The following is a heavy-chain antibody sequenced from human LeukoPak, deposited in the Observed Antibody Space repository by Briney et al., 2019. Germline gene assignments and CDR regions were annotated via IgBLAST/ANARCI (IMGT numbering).Heavy chain of an antibody. Sequence: GGSLRLSCAASGFTFSNYIMNWVRQAPGKGLEWVSSISSSGSYIYYADSVKGRFTISRDNAKNSLYLQMNSLKTEDTAVYYCTRRNTDDSSGYYDWGQGTLVTVSS. D-gene: IGHD3-22*01. CDR3: TRRNTDDSSGYYD. CDR1: GFTFSNYI. V-gene: IGHV3-21*04. J-gene: IGHJ4*02. CDR2: ISSSGSYI.